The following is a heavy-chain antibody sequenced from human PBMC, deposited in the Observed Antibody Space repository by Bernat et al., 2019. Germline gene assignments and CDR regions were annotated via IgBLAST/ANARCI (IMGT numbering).Heavy chain of an antibody. V-gene: IGHV3-74*01. Sequence: EVQLVESGGGSVQPGGSRRLSCVGSGFTFSNSWMHWVRQTPGKGLLWVSRIKADGSITSYADSVRGRFTVSRDNAKNTMYLQMNSLTPDDTAVYYCARDDYGRYWGQGILVTVSS. CDR1: GFTFSNSW. CDR3: ARDDYGRY. CDR2: IKADGSIT. D-gene: IGHD4-17*01. J-gene: IGHJ4*02.